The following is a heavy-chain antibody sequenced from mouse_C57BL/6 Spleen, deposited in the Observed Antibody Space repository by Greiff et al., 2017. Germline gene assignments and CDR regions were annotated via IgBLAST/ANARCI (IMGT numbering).Heavy chain of an antibody. CDR1: GYAFSSSW. D-gene: IGHD2-4*01. J-gene: IGHJ4*01. CDR2: IYPGDGDT. CDR3: ARAGDYAYYAMDY. V-gene: IGHV1-82*01. Sequence: QVQLQQSGPELVKPGASVKISCKASGYAFSSSWMNWVKQRPGKGLEWIGRIYPGDGDTNYNGKFKGKDTLTADKSSSTAYMQLSSLTSEDSAVYFCARAGDYAYYAMDYWGQGTSVTVSS.